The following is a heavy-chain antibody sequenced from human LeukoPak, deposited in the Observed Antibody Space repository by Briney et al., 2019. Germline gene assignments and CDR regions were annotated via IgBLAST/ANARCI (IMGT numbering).Heavy chain of an antibody. CDR1: GGSISGNSFY. V-gene: IGHV4-39*01. D-gene: IGHD2-21*01. CDR2: IYYTGIT. CDR3: ASPGIATFDY. J-gene: IGHJ4*02. Sequence: SGTLSLTCTVSGGSISGNSFYWGWVRQPPGKGLEWIGNIYYTGITYYNPSLKSRVTISVDTSKNQFSLKLNSVTAADTAVYYCASPGIATFDYWGQGTLVTVSS.